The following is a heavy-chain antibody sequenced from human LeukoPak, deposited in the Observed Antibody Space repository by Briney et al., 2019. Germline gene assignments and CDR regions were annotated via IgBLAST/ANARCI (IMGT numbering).Heavy chain of an antibody. J-gene: IGHJ4*02. CDR1: GFAFRNFW. Sequence: GGSLGLSCAASGFAFRNFWMSWVRQAPGKGLEWVADIKKDASKIYYLDSVKGRFTISRDNAKNSLYLQMNSLRAEDTAVYYCARAGDGLIFPTDSRGQGTLVTASS. D-gene: IGHD2-21*01. CDR3: ARAGDGLIFPTDS. CDR2: IKKDASKI. V-gene: IGHV3-7*01.